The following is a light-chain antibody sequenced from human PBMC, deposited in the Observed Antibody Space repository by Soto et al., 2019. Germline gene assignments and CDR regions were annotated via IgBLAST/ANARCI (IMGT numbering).Light chain of an antibody. Sequence: EIVLTKSPATLSVSPGERAIISYRASQSVSSYLAWYQQKPGQAPRLLIYDASNRATGIPARFSGSGSGTDFALTISSLEPEDFAVYFCQQRSNGPWTFGQGTKVDIK. J-gene: IGKJ1*01. CDR1: QSVSSY. CDR3: QQRSNGPWT. V-gene: IGKV3-11*01. CDR2: DAS.